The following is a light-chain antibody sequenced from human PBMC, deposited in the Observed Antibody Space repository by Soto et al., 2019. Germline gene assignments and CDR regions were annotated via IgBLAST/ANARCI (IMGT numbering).Light chain of an antibody. CDR3: QQRSNWPPYT. J-gene: IGKJ2*01. CDR2: DAS. CDR1: QSVSXY. Sequence: EIVLTQSPXTLSLSPGXRATXSCXASQSVSXYLAWYQQKPGQAPRLLIYDASNRATGIPARFSGSGSGTDFTLTISSLEPEDFAVYYCQQRSNWPPYTFGQGTKLEIK. V-gene: IGKV3-11*01.